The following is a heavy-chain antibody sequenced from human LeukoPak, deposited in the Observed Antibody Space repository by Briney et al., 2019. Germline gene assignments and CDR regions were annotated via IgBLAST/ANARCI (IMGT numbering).Heavy chain of an antibody. CDR3: ARAGGRSWFDP. CDR1: GCSFNDKY. Sequence: ASVKVSCKASGCSFNDKYLHWVRQAPGQGLEWMGSINPNSGGTNYAQKFQGRVTMTTDTSMSTAYMELSRLTSDDTAVYYCARAGGRSWFDPWGQGTLVTVSS. V-gene: IGHV1-2*02. CDR2: INPNSGGT. J-gene: IGHJ5*02.